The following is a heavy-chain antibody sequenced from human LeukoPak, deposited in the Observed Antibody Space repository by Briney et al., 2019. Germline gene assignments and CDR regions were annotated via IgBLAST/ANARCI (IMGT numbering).Heavy chain of an antibody. Sequence: PGGSLRLSCPASGFTFSSYSMNWVRQAPGKGLEWVSSISSSSSYIYYADSVKGRFTISRDNAKNSLYLQMNSLRAEDTAVYYCAKDRETYCSSTSCYWDWFDPWGQGTLVTVSS. J-gene: IGHJ5*02. CDR2: ISSSSSYI. D-gene: IGHD2-2*01. CDR1: GFTFSSYS. CDR3: AKDRETYCSSTSCYWDWFDP. V-gene: IGHV3-21*04.